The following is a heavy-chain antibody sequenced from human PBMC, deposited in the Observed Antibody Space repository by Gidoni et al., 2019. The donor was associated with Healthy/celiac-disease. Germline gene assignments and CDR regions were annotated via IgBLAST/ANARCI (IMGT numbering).Heavy chain of an antibody. V-gene: IGHV4-34*01. CDR3: ARGGVVWTPHY. CDR2: INHSGST. D-gene: IGHD2-15*01. CDR1: GSYFSRYY. Sequence: HVQLPQWGAGLLHPPDTLSLTCPVYGSYFSRYYCNWIRQPPWKGLAWIGEINHSGSTNYNPSLKRRVSISVDTSKNQFSLKLSSVTAADTAVYYCARGGVVWTPHYWGQGTLVTVSS. J-gene: IGHJ4*02.